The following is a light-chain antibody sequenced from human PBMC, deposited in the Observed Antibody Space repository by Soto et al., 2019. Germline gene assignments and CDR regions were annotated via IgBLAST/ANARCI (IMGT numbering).Light chain of an antibody. CDR1: SSNIWAGYD. CDR3: QSYDSSMSVV. V-gene: IGLV1-40*01. Sequence: QSVLTQPPSVSGAPGQRVTISCTGRSSNIWAGYDVHWYQQLPGTAPKLLIYGNSNRPSGVPDRFSGSKSGTSASLAITGLKAEEEDDYYCQSYDSSMSVVFGGGTKVTVL. J-gene: IGLJ2*01. CDR2: GNS.